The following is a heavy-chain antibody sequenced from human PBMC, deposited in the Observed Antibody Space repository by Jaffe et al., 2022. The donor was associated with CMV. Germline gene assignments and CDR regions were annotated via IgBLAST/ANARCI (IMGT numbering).Heavy chain of an antibody. J-gene: IGHJ4*02. CDR3: ARRTVADY. Sequence: EVQLVESGGGLVQPGRSLRLSCTGSGFTFGDYAMSWVRQAPGKGLEWVGFIRSNSYGGTTESAASVKDRFSISRDDSKSIAYLLMNSLKTEDTAVYYCARRTVADYWGQGTLVTVSS. V-gene: IGHV3-49*04. D-gene: IGHD6-19*01. CDR2: IRSNSYGGTT. CDR1: GFTFGDYA.